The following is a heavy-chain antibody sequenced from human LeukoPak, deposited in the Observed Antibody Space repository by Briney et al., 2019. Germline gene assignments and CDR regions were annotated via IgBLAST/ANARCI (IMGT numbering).Heavy chain of an antibody. D-gene: IGHD1/OR15-1a*01. CDR1: GYTFTGYY. J-gene: IGHJ6*03. CDR2: INPNSGGT. V-gene: IGHV1-2*02. Sequence: ASVKVSCKASGYTFTGYYMHWVRQAPGQGLEWMGWINPNSGGTNYAQKFQGRVTMTRDTSISTVYMELSRLRSDDTAVYYCARGGRALTNPYYYYYMDVWGKGTTVTVSS. CDR3: ARGGRALTNPYYYYYMDV.